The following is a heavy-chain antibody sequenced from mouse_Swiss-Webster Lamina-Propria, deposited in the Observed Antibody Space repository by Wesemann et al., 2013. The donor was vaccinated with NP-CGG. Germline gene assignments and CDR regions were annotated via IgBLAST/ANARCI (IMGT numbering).Heavy chain of an antibody. CDR3: ARHYYGSSVAY. CDR2: ISNGGGST. J-gene: IGHJ3*01. Sequence: LEWVAYISNGGGSTYYPDTVKGRFTISRDNAKNTLYLQMSSLKSEDTAMYYCARHYYGSSVAYWGQGTLVTVSA. V-gene: IGHV5-12-2*01. D-gene: IGHD1-1*01.